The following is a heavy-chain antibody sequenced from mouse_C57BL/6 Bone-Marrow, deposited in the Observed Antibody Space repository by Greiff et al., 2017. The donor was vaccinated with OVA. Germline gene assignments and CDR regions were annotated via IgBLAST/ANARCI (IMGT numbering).Heavy chain of an antibody. J-gene: IGHJ1*03. CDR1: GFTFSDYY. V-gene: IGHV5-12*01. Sequence: EVQVVESGGGLVQPGGSLKLSCAASGFTFSDYYMYWVRQTPEKRLEWVAYISNGGGSTYYPDTVKGRFTISRDNAKNTLYLQMSRLKSEDTAMYYCASSGGVTTFYWYFDVWGTGTTVTVSS. D-gene: IGHD2-2*01. CDR2: ISNGGGST. CDR3: ASSGGVTTFYWYFDV.